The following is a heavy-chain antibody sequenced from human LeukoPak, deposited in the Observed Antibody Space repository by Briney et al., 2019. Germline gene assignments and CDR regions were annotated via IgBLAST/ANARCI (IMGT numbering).Heavy chain of an antibody. D-gene: IGHD6-19*01. CDR1: GFTVSSNY. CDR2: IYSGGST. J-gene: IGHJ4*02. V-gene: IGHV3-53*05. CDR3: ARRGIAVAGTRLFDY. Sequence: GGSLRLSCAASGFTVSSNYMSWVRQAPGKGLEWVSVIYSGGSTYYADSVKGRFTISRDNSKNTLYLQMNSLRAEDTAVYYCARRGIAVAGTRLFDYWGQGTLVTVSS.